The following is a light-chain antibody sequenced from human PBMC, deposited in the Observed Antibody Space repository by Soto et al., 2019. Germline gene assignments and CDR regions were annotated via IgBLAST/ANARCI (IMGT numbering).Light chain of an antibody. CDR3: QQYGSSPPLLT. CDR1: QSVSSSY. CDR2: GAS. Sequence: EIVLTQSPGTLSLSPGERATLSCRASQSVSSSYLAWYQQKPGQAPRLLIYGASSRATGIPDRFSGSGSGTDFTLTISRLEPEAFAVYYCQQYGSSPPLLTFGGGTKVEIK. V-gene: IGKV3-20*01. J-gene: IGKJ4*01.